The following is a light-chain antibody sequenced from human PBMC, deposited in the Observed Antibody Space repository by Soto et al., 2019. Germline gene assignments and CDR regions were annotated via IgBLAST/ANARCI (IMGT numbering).Light chain of an antibody. V-gene: IGKV3-11*01. CDR2: DAS. J-gene: IGKJ4*01. CDR1: QSVSSY. CDR3: QQRSNWVS. Sequence: EIVLTQSPATLSLSPGERATLSCRASQSVSSYLAWYQPKPGQAPRLLIYDASNRATGIPARFSGSGSGTDFTLTISSLEPEDFAVYYCQQRSNWVSFGGGTKVEIK.